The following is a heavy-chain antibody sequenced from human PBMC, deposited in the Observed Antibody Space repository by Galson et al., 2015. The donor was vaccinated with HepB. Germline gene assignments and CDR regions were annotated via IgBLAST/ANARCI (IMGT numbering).Heavy chain of an antibody. J-gene: IGHJ3*01. CDR2: IDWDDDK. Sequence: PALVKPTQTLTLTCTLSGFSLSAIGMRVTWIRQPPGKALEWLARIDWDDDKFYNTSLKTRLTISKDTSKNQVVLTMTNMDPVDTGTYYCARTPYSIGVFDFWGQGTMVAVSS. CDR1: GFSLSAIGMR. CDR3: ARTPYSIGVFDF. V-gene: IGHV2-70*04. D-gene: IGHD2-21*01.